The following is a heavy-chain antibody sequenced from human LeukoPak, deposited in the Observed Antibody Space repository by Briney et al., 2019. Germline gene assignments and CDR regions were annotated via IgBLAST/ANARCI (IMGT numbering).Heavy chain of an antibody. CDR3: ARGEAWYYDFWSGYYYFDY. CDR1: GYTFTSYD. D-gene: IGHD3-3*01. J-gene: IGHJ4*02. CDR2: MNPNSGNT. Sequence: ASVKVSCKASGYTFTSYDINWVRQATGQGLEWMGWMNPNSGNTGYAQKFQGRVTMTRNTSISTAYMELSSLRSEDTAVYYCARGEAWYYDFWSGYYYFDYWGQGTLVTVSS. V-gene: IGHV1-8*01.